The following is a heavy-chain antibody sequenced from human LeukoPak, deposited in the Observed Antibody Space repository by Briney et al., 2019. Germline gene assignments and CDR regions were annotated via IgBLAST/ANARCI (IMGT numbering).Heavy chain of an antibody. Sequence: GGSLRLSCTASGFTFSGHWIHWVRQAPGRGLVWVSRINEDGTDSMYAESVKGRFTISGDNAKNTVYLQMNSLRAEDTAVYYCVRDETLWTLDWWGQGTLVSVSS. J-gene: IGHJ4*02. CDR1: GFTFSGHW. V-gene: IGHV3-74*03. D-gene: IGHD1-1*01. CDR3: VRDETLWTLDW. CDR2: INEDGTDS.